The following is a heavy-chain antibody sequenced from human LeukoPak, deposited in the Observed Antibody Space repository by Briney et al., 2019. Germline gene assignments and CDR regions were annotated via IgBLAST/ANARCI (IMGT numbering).Heavy chain of an antibody. CDR3: ARGYTSNFAY. D-gene: IGHD2-2*02. Sequence: PSETLSLTCTVSGGSISSYYWSWIRQPPGKGLEWIGHIYYSGSTNYNPSLKSRVTISVDTSKNQFSLKLSSVTAADTAVYYCARGYTSNFAYWGQGTLVTVSS. CDR2: IYYSGST. J-gene: IGHJ4*02. CDR1: GGSISSYY. V-gene: IGHV4-59*08.